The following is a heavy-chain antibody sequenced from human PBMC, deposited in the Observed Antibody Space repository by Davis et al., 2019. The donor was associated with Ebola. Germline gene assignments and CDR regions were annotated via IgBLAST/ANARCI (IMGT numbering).Heavy chain of an antibody. D-gene: IGHD6-19*01. Sequence: GESLKISCAASGFTFSAYAMHWVRQAPGKGLEWVAYISYDGRNKYYADSVKGRFTISRDNSKNTLYLQMNSLRAADTAVYHCARDARAVAGTSDYWGQGTLVTVPS. CDR3: ARDARAVAGTSDY. CDR2: ISYDGRNK. J-gene: IGHJ4*02. CDR1: GFTFSAYA. V-gene: IGHV3-30*04.